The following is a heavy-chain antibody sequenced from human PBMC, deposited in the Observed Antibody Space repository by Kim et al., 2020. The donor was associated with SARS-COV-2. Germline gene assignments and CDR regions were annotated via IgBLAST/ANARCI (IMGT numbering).Heavy chain of an antibody. CDR1: GFTFSSYA. Sequence: GGSLRLSCAASGFTFSSYAMHWVRQAPGKGLEWVAVIYIDGSIKNYADSVKGRFTISRDNSKNTLYLQMNSLRAEDTAVYYCARADLRFWEWGGFDPWGQGTLVTVSS. CDR3: ARADLRFWEWGGFDP. J-gene: IGHJ5*02. CDR2: IYIDGSIK. D-gene: IGHD3-3*01. V-gene: IGHV3-30*04.